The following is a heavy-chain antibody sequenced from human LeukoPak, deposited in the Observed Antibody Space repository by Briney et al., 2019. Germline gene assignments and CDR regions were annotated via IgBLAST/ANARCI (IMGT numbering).Heavy chain of an antibody. D-gene: IGHD2-15*01. Sequence: GASVKVSCKASGYTFTSYGISWVRQAPGQGLEWMGWISAYNGNTNYAQKLQGRVTMTTDTSTSTAYMELRSLRSDDTAVYYCARDHDVVVVAAEGTDGMDVWGQGTTVTVSS. CDR1: GYTFTSYG. V-gene: IGHV1-18*01. CDR2: ISAYNGNT. CDR3: ARDHDVVVVAAEGTDGMDV. J-gene: IGHJ6*02.